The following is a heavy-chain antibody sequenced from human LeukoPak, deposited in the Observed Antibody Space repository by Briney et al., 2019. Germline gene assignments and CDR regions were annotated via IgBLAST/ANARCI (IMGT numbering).Heavy chain of an antibody. Sequence: GASVKVSCKASGYTFTSYDINCVRDATGQGLEWMGWMNPNSGNTGYAQKFQGRVTMTKNTSITTAYMDLSSLRSEDTAVYYCARALSWTTESYYYMDVWGKGTTVTVSS. CDR1: GYTFTSYD. CDR2: MNPNSGNT. D-gene: IGHD3/OR15-3a*01. J-gene: IGHJ6*03. CDR3: ARALSWTTESYYYMDV. V-gene: IGHV1-8*01.